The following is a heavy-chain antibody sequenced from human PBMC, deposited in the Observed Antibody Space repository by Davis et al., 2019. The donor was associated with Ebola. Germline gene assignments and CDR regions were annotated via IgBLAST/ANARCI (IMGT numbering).Heavy chain of an antibody. CDR3: VRDPALVVTGGGWFFGL. D-gene: IGHD2-21*02. CDR2: IWNHGNDW. CDR1: GFTFSTYT. V-gene: IGHV3-33*08. Sequence: GESLKISCAASGFTFSTYTMNWVRQAPGKGLEWVAGIWNHGNDWLYADSVKGRFTVSRDNAKNSLYLQMNSLRAEDTAVYYCVRDPALVVTGGGWFFGLWGRGTLVTVSS. J-gene: IGHJ2*01.